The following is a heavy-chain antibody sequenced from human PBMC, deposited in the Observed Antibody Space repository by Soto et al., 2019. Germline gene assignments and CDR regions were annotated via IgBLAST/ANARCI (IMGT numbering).Heavy chain of an antibody. J-gene: IGHJ4*02. V-gene: IGHV4-34*01. CDR2: INHSGST. CDR1: GGSFSGYY. Sequence: PSETLSLTCAVYGGSFSGYYWTWIRQPPGTGLEWIGEINHSGSTNYNPSLKSRVTISVDTSKNQFSLKLSSVTAADTAVYYCARARSFRYYYGSGSLNYWGQGTLVTVSS. D-gene: IGHD3-10*01. CDR3: ARARSFRYYYGSGSLNY.